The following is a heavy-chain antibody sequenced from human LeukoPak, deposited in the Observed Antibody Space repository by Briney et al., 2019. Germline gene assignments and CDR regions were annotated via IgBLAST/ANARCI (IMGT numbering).Heavy chain of an antibody. CDR3: ARDIVVVTEPHFDY. V-gene: IGHV1-69*04. CDR1: GGTFSSYA. Sequence: SVKVSCKASGGTFSSYAISWVRQAPGQGLEWMGRIIPILGIANYAQKFQGRVTITADKSTSTAYMELSSLRSEDTAVYYCARDIVVVTEPHFDYWGQGTLVTVSS. D-gene: IGHD3-22*01. CDR2: IIPILGIA. J-gene: IGHJ4*02.